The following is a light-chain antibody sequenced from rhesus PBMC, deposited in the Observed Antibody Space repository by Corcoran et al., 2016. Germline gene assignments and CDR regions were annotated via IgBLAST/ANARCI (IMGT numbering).Light chain of an antibody. Sequence: DIQMTQSPSSLSASVGDRVTITCQASQSLSNYLNWYQQKPGKIPKLLIYRESSLQSGIPSRFSGSGFGTDFTLTISSLQPEDFATYYCQQGYSYPFTFGPGTKLDIK. CDR2: RES. CDR3: QQGYSYPFT. V-gene: IGKV1S9*01. CDR1: QSLSNY. J-gene: IGKJ3*01.